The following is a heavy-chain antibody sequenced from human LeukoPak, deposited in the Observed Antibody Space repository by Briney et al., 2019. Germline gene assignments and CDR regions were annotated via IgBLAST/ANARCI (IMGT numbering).Heavy chain of an antibody. D-gene: IGHD1-26*01. CDR1: GFTFSSYA. J-gene: IGHJ4*02. CDR2: ISGSGGST. Sequence: GGSLRLSCAASGFTFSSYAMGWVRQAPGKGLEWVSRISGSGGSTYYADSVKGRFTISRDNSKNTLYLQMNSLRAEDTAVYYCAKGGPLLVGASDYWGQGTLVTVSS. V-gene: IGHV3-23*01. CDR3: AKGGPLLVGASDY.